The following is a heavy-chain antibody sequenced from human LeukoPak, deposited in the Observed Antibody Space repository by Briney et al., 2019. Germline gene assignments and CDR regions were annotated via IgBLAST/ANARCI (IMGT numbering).Heavy chain of an antibody. CDR3: ARERAARSVPYFDY. J-gene: IGHJ4*02. D-gene: IGHD6-6*01. Sequence: KSGGSLRLSCAASGFTFSSYSMNWVRRAPGKGLEWVLSISSSSSYIYYADSVKGRFTISRDNAKNSLYLQMNSLRAEDTAVYYCARERAARSVPYFDYWGQGTLVTVSS. CDR1: GFTFSSYS. CDR2: ISSSSSYI. V-gene: IGHV3-21*01.